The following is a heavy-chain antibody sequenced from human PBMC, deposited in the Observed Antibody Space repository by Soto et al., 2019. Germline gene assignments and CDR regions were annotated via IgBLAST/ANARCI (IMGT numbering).Heavy chain of an antibody. J-gene: IGHJ5*02. CDR2: IYTSGST. D-gene: IGHD3-3*02. CDR3: AREYISSWFDP. Sequence: SAPLCRACTVSCGPISSYYWRWIRQPAGKGVEWIRRIYTSGSTNYNPSLKSRVTMSVDTSKNQFSLKLSSVTAADTAVYYCAREYISSWFDPWGQGTLVTVS. CDR1: CGPISSYY. V-gene: IGHV4-4*07.